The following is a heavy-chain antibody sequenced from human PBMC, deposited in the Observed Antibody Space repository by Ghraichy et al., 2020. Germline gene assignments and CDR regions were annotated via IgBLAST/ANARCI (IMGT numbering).Heavy chain of an antibody. Sequence: GGSLRLSCAASGFTFSSYAMSWVRQAPGKGLEWVSAISGSGGSTYYADSVKGRFTISRDNSKNTLYLQMNSLRAEDTAVYYCAKDSGPWGGGYYFDYWGQGTLVTVSS. V-gene: IGHV3-23*01. CDR1: GFTFSSYA. J-gene: IGHJ4*02. CDR2: ISGSGGST. CDR3: AKDSGPWGGGYYFDY. D-gene: IGHD3-16*01.